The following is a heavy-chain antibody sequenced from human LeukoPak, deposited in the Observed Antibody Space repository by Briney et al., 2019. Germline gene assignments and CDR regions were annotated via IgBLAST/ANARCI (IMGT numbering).Heavy chain of an antibody. D-gene: IGHD3-16*02. Sequence: PGGSLRLSCAASGFTFSSYEMNWVRQAPGKGLEWVTFIQYDGSNGYYTDSVKGRFTISRDNSKNTLYLQMNSLRAEDTAVYYCAKGLRYYFDYWGQGTLVTVSS. CDR3: AKGLRYYFDY. CDR2: IQYDGSNG. CDR1: GFTFSSYE. V-gene: IGHV3-30*02. J-gene: IGHJ4*02.